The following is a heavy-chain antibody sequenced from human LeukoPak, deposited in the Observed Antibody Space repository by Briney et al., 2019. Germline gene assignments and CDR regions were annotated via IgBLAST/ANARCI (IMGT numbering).Heavy chain of an antibody. CDR3: ARDGLGGELRSHLDY. J-gene: IGHJ4*02. CDR1: GYTFTSYG. V-gene: IGHV1-18*01. Sequence: ASVKVSCKASGYTFTSYGISWVRQAPGQGLEWMGWISAYNGNTNYAQKLQGRVTMTTDTSTSTAYMELRSLRSDDTAVYYCARDGLGGELRSHLDYWGQGTLVTVSS. D-gene: IGHD1-7*01. CDR2: ISAYNGNT.